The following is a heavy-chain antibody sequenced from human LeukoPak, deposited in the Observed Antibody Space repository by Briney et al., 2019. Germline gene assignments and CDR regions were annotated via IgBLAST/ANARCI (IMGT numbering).Heavy chain of an antibody. V-gene: IGHV3-73*01. Sequence: GGSLRLSCAASGLTLSDSDIHWVRQASGKGLEWVGRITTKRSNYATAYTASVKGRFTISRHDSENTAYLQMNSLKTEDTALYYCTTYRSGHYWGQGTLVTVSS. CDR2: ITTKRSNYAT. CDR1: GLTLSDSD. CDR3: TTYRSGHY. D-gene: IGHD6-19*01. J-gene: IGHJ4*02.